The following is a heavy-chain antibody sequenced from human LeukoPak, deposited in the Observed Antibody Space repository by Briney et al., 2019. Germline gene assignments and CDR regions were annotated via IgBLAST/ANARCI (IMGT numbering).Heavy chain of an antibody. J-gene: IGHJ3*02. CDR2: IVHSGNT. V-gene: IGHV4-34*12. Sequence: PSETLSLTCAVYGGSFSGYYWSWIRQPPGKGLEWIGEIVHSGNTKYNPSLKSRVTISVDTSKNQFSLNLTPVTAADTAVYYCARFGSSTWYKGAFDIWGQGTMVTVAS. CDR1: GGSFSGYY. D-gene: IGHD1-1*01. CDR3: ARFGSSTWYKGAFDI.